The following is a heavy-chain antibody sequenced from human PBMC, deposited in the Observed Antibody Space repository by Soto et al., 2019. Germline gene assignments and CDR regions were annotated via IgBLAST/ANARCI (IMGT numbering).Heavy chain of an antibody. J-gene: IGHJ5*02. CDR2: IDPSDSYT. CDR1: GYIFRTSW. D-gene: IGHD3-10*01. V-gene: IGHV5-10-1*01. Sequence: GESLKISCKGSGYIFRTSWISWVRQMPGKGLEWMGRIDPSDSYTNYSPSFQGHVTISADKSISTAYLQWSSLKASDTAMYYCARLGVPSWELVSSNYCWFDPWGQGTLVTVCS. CDR3: ARLGVPSWELVSSNYCWFDP.